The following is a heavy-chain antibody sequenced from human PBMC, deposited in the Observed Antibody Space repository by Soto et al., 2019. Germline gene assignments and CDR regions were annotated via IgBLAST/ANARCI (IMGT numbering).Heavy chain of an antibody. D-gene: IGHD3-22*01. CDR1: GFTFSSYA. J-gene: IGHJ6*02. Sequence: GGSLRLSCAASGFTFSSYAMHWVRQAPGKGLEWVAVISYDGSNKYYADSVKGRFTISRDNSKNTLYLQMNSLRAEDTAVYYCAREVGDSSGYYFLTNYYGMDVWGQGTTVTVSS. CDR3: AREVGDSSGYYFLTNYYGMDV. CDR2: ISYDGSNK. V-gene: IGHV3-30-3*01.